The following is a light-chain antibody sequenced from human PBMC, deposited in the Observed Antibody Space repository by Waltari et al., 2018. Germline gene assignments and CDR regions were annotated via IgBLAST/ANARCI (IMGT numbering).Light chain of an antibody. CDR2: GPD. CDR3: HSRETFSTRL. V-gene: IGLV3-19*01. J-gene: IGLJ2*01. CDR1: GLRRYY. Sequence: SSDLTQDPSLSVALGQTVRNTCQGDGLRRYYASWYQQRPGPAPILVLYGPDNRPPGIPDRFSGSTSGNTASLTITGAQAEDEADYYCHSRETFSTRLFGGGTRLTV.